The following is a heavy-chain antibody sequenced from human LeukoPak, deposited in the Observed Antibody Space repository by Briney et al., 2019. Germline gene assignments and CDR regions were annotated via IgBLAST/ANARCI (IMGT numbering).Heavy chain of an antibody. Sequence: SETLSLTCTVSGGSISSGGYYWSWIRQHPGKGLEWIGYIYYSGSTYYNPSLKSRVTITVDTSKNQFSLKLSSVTAADTAVYYCARVKLYWYFDLWGRGTLVTVSS. CDR1: GGSISSGGYY. CDR2: IYYSGST. J-gene: IGHJ2*01. V-gene: IGHV4-31*03. CDR3: ARVKLYWYFDL.